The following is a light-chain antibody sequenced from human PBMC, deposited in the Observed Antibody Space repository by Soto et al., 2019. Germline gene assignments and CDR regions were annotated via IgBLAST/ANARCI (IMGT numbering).Light chain of an antibody. CDR3: SSFVDGSSYV. CDR2: EVD. J-gene: IGLJ1*01. CDR1: SSDVGFFNY. V-gene: IGLV2-8*01. Sequence: QSALTQPPSASGSPGQSVTISCTGTSSDVGFFNYVSWYQHHPGKVPRFLIYEVDKRPSGVPDRFSGSKSGNTAYLTISGLKVEDEADYFCSSFVDGSSYVFGTGTKLTVL.